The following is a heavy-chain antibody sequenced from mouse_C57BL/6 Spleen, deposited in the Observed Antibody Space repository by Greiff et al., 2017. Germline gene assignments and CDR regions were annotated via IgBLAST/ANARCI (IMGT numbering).Heavy chain of an antibody. CDR3: ARSGLLLWAMDY. CDR1: GYTFTDYN. Sequence: VQLQQSGPELVKPGASVKMSCKASGYTFTDYNMHWVKQSHGKSLEWIGYINPNNGGTSYNQKFKGKATLTVNKSSSTAYMELRSLTSEDSAVYECARSGLLLWAMDYWGQGTSVTVSS. D-gene: IGHD2-10*01. V-gene: IGHV1-22*01. CDR2: INPNNGGT. J-gene: IGHJ4*01.